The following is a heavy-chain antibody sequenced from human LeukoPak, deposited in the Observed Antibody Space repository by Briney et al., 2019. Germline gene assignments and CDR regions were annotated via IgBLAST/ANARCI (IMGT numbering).Heavy chain of an antibody. J-gene: IGHJ4*02. CDR3: ARTAWFGESHFDY. CDR1: GYTFTGYY. V-gene: IGHV1-2*04. CDR2: INPNSGGT. D-gene: IGHD3-10*01. Sequence: GASVKVSCKASGYTFTGYYMHWVRQAPGQGLEWMGWINPNSGGTNYAQKFQGWVTMTRDTSISTAYMELSRLRSDDTAVYYCARTAWFGESHFDYWGQGTLVTVSS.